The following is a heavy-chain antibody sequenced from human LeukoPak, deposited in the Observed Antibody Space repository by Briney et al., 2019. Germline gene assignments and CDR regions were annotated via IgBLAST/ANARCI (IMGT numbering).Heavy chain of an antibody. Sequence: SETPSLTCAVYGGSFSGYYWSWIRQPPGKGLEWIGEINHSGSTNYNPSLKSRVTISVDTSKNQFSLKLSSVTAADTAVYYCARGATLGYCTNGVCAWFDPWGQGTLVTVSS. CDR3: ARGATLGYCTNGVCAWFDP. J-gene: IGHJ5*02. D-gene: IGHD2-8*01. CDR2: INHSGST. V-gene: IGHV4-34*01. CDR1: GGSFSGYY.